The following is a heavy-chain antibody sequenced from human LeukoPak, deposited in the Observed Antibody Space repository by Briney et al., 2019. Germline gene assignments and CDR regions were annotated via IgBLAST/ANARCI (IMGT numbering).Heavy chain of an antibody. CDR3: ARVYRSGWYGY. CDR2: IYPGDSDT. D-gene: IGHD6-19*01. Sequence: GASLKISYKGSGSSFTSYWIGWGRPMPGKGLEWMGIIYPGDSDTRYSPSFQGQVTISADKSISTAYLQWSSLKASDTAMYYCARVYRSGWYGYWGQGTLVTVSS. J-gene: IGHJ4*02. V-gene: IGHV5-51*01. CDR1: GSSFTSYW.